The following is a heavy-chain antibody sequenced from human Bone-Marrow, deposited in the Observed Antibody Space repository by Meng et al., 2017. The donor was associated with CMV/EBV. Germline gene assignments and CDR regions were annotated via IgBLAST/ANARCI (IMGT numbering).Heavy chain of an antibody. CDR1: GGSFSGYY. D-gene: IGHD3-3*01. V-gene: IGHV4-34*01. CDR2: INHSGST. CDR3: ARDMVLRFLEWLPVRQVRSAFDI. J-gene: IGHJ3*02. Sequence: GSLRLSCAVYGGSFSGYYWSWIRQPPGKGLEWIGEINHSGSTNYNPSLKSRVTISVDTSKNQFSLKLSSVTAADTAVYYCARDMVLRFLEWLPVRQVRSAFDIWGQGTIVTVSS.